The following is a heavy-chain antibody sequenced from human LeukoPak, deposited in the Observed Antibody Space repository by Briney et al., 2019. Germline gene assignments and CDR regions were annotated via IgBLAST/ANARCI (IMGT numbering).Heavy chain of an antibody. CDR1: GGTFSSYA. J-gene: IGHJ4*02. V-gene: IGHV1-69*04. Sequence: ASVKVSCKASGGTFSSYAISWVRQAPGQGLEWMGRIIPILGIANYAQKFQGRVTITADKSTSTAYMELSSLRSEDTAVYYCATLAYYDILTGGGWGQGTLVTVSS. D-gene: IGHD3-9*01. CDR3: ATLAYYDILTGGG. CDR2: IIPILGIA.